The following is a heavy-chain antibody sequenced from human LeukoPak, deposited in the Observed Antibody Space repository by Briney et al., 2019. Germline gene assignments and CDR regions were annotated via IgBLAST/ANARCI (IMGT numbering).Heavy chain of an antibody. CDR3: ARDSLILAYCGGDCYADY. CDR1: GYTFTSYG. D-gene: IGHD2-21*02. J-gene: IGHJ4*02. Sequence: ASVRVSCKASGYTFTSYGISWVRQAPGQGLEWMGWISAYNGNTNYAQKLQGRVTMTTDTSTSTAYMELRSLRSDDTAVYYCARDSLILAYCGGDCYADYWGQGTLVTVSS. V-gene: IGHV1-18*01. CDR2: ISAYNGNT.